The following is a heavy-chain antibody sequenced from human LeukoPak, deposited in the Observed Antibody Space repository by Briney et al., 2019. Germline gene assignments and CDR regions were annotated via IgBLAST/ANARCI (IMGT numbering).Heavy chain of an antibody. CDR1: GGSISSYY. Sequence: SETLSLTCTVSGGSISSYYWSWIRQPPGKGLEWIGYIYYSGSTNYNPSLKSRVTISVDTSKNQFSLKLSSVPAADTAVYYCARDRGYGGNFFAFDIWGQGTMVTVSS. J-gene: IGHJ3*02. D-gene: IGHD4-23*01. CDR3: ARDRGYGGNFFAFDI. CDR2: IYYSGST. V-gene: IGHV4-59*01.